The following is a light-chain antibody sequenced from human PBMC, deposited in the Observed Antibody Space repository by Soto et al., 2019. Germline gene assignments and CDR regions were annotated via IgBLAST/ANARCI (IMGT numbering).Light chain of an antibody. CDR3: QQYGSSRT. Sequence: EIVLTQSPGTLSLSPGERATLSCRASQSVSRSYLAWYQQKPGQAPRLLIYGASSRATGIPDRFSGSGSGTDFTFTISRLEPEDFAVYYCQQYGSSRTFGQGTKVEIK. J-gene: IGKJ1*01. CDR1: QSVSRSY. V-gene: IGKV3-20*01. CDR2: GAS.